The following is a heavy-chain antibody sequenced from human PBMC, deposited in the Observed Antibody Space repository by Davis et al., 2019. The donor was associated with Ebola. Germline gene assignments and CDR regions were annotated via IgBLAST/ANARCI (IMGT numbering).Heavy chain of an antibody. CDR2: INAGNGNT. Sequence: AASVKVSCKASGYTFTGYYMHWVRQAPGQGLEWMGWINAGNGNTKYSQKFQGRVTITRDTSASTAYMELSSLRSEDTAVYYCARERTSIAARVSWAANDYWGQGTLVTVSS. CDR1: GYTFTGYY. CDR3: ARERTSIAARVSWAANDY. V-gene: IGHV1-3*01. D-gene: IGHD6-6*01. J-gene: IGHJ4*02.